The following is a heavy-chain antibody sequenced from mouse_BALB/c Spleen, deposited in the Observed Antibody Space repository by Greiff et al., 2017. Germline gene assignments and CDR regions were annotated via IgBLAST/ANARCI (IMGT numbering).Heavy chain of an antibody. CDR3: ARDGVTPAWFAF. Sequence: VQVVESGPGLVAPSQTLSITCTVSGFSLTSYGVHWVRQPPGKGLEWLGVIWAGGSTNYNSALMSRLSISKDNSKSQVFLKMNSLQTDDTAMYYCARDGVTPAWFAFWGQGTLVTVSA. D-gene: IGHD2-12*01. J-gene: IGHJ3*01. V-gene: IGHV2-9*02. CDR1: GFSLTSYG. CDR2: IWAGGST.